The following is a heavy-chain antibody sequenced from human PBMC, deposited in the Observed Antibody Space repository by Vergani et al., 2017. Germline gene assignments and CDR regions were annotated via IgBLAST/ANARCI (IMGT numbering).Heavy chain of an antibody. D-gene: IGHD4-17*01. CDR2: INHSGRT. V-gene: IGHV4-34*01. Sequence: QVQLQQWGAGLLKPSETLSLTCAVYGGSFSGYYWSWIRQPPGKGLEWIGEINHSGRTNYNPSLKSRVTISVDTSKNQFSLKLSSVTAADTAVYYCAREGDGDYGDYWGQGTLVTVSS. J-gene: IGHJ4*02. CDR1: GGSFSGYY. CDR3: AREGDGDYGDY.